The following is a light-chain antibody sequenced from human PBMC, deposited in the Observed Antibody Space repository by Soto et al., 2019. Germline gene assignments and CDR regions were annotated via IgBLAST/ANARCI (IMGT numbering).Light chain of an antibody. V-gene: IGLV4-69*01. CDR3: QTWDTVVV. CDR1: RGHSDFG. Sequence: QLVLTQSPSASASLGASVKLTCTLSRGHSDFGIAWHQQQPDKGPRYSMKLNRDGSHNKGDGIPDRFSGSSSGAERYLIIAILQSDDEADCYCQTWDTVVVFGGGTKLTVL. J-gene: IGLJ2*01. CDR2: LNRDGSH.